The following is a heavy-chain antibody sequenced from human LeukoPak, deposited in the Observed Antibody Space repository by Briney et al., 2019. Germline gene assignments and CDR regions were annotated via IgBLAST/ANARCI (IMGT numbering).Heavy chain of an antibody. D-gene: IGHD3-22*01. V-gene: IGHV4-34*01. CDR1: VESFRGYY. CDR3: ARVTGYMIEDYFDY. CDR2: INHSGST. Sequence: PSETLFLTCAGYVESFRGYYWSWIRQPPGKGLEWIGEINHSGSTNYTPPLKSRVTISVKTSKNQFSLTLSSVTAADTAVYYCARVTGYMIEDYFDYWGQGALVTVSS. J-gene: IGHJ4*02.